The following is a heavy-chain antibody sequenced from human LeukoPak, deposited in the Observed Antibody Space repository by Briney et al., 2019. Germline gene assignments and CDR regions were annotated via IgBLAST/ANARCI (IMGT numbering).Heavy chain of an antibody. J-gene: IGHJ3*02. Sequence: ASVKVSCKASGYTFTSYYMHWVRQAPGQGLEWMGIINPSGGSTIYAQKFQGRVTMTRDMSTSTVYMELSSLRSEDTAVYYCARGEFTIPYAFDIWGQGTMVTVSS. CDR3: ARGEFTIPYAFDI. D-gene: IGHD3-10*01. V-gene: IGHV1-46*01. CDR2: INPSGGST. CDR1: GYTFTSYY.